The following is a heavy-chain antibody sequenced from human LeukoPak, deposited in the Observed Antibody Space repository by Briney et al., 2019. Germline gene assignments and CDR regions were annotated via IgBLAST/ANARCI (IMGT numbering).Heavy chain of an antibody. V-gene: IGHV1-2*02. Sequence: ASVKVSCRASGFPFNGYYIHWVRQAPGQGLEWMGWINPNSGGTYYAQKFQGRVTMTRDTSISTAYIEVTRLTSDDTAVYSCARYAEATSFDNWGQGTLVTVSS. CDR2: INPNSGGT. CDR3: ARYAEATSFDN. CDR1: GFPFNGYY. J-gene: IGHJ4*02. D-gene: IGHD1-14*01.